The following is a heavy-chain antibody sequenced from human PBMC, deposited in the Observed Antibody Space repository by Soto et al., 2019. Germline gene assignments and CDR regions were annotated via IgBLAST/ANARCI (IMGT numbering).Heavy chain of an antibody. CDR1: GGSFIPNY. Sequence: SETLSLTCTVSGGSFIPNYWAWIRQPPWKGLEWIGYIYYGGTTRYNPSLESRVTVSLETSKSQFSLTLSSVTASDTAVYYCARLGFYYQSLDPWGHGTLVTVSS. J-gene: IGHJ5*02. CDR3: ARLGFYYQSLDP. CDR2: IYYGGTT. V-gene: IGHV4-59*08. D-gene: IGHD2-2*01.